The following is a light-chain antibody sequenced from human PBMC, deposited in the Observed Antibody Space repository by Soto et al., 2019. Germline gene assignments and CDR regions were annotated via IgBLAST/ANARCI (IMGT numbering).Light chain of an antibody. Sequence: QSALTQPASVSGSPGQSITISCTGTSSDVGGYNYVSWYQQHPGKAPKLMIYDVSYRPSGVSNRFSGSKSGNTASLTISGIQAEDEADYYCSSYTSSSTNYVFGTGTKLTVL. CDR2: DVS. CDR3: SSYTSSSTNYV. CDR1: SSDVGGYNY. J-gene: IGLJ1*01. V-gene: IGLV2-14*03.